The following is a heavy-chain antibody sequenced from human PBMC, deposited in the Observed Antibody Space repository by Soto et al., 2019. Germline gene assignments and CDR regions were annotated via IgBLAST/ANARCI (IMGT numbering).Heavy chain of an antibody. CDR3: AHRSVEMATINGRGVDY. CDR2: IYWDDDK. J-gene: IGHJ4*02. V-gene: IGHV2-5*02. CDR1: GFSLSARPVG. Sequence: SGPTLVNPTQTLTLTCTFSGFSLSARPVGVGWIRQPPGKALEGLALIYWDDDKRYSPSLKSRLTITKDTSKNQVVLTVTNMDPVDTATYYCAHRSVEMATINGRGVDYWGQGTLVTVSS. D-gene: IGHD5-12*01.